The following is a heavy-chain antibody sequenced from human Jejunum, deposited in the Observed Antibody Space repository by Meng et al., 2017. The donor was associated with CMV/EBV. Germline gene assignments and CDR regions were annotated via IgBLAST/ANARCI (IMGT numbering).Heavy chain of an antibody. J-gene: IGHJ5*01. Sequence: FIGAYLHWVRQAPGQGIEWMGWINPNNGGTNYAEKFQGRVTMTRDTSITTAYMELTRLRSDDTAVYYCAREGMYYYDTSGMKFFDSWGQGTLVTVSS. V-gene: IGHV1-2*02. CDR2: INPNNGGT. CDR1: FIGAY. CDR3: AREGMYYYDTSGMKFFDS. D-gene: IGHD3-22*01.